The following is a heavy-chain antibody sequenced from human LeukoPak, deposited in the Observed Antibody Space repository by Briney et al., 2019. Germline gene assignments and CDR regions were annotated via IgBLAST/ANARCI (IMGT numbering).Heavy chain of an antibody. J-gene: IGHJ4*02. Sequence: ASVKVSCKASGGTFSSYAISWVRQAPGQGLEWMGRINPNGGGTNYAQKFQGRVTMTRDTSISTAYMELSRLRSDDTAVYYCARDRRGYWGQGTLVTVSS. CDR1: GGTFSSYA. CDR3: ARDRRGY. V-gene: IGHV1-2*06. CDR2: INPNGGGT. D-gene: IGHD3-10*01.